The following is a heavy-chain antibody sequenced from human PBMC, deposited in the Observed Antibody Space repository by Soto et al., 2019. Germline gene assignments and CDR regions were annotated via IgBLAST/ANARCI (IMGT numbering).Heavy chain of an antibody. CDR1: GFTFSSYG. Sequence: GGSLRLSCAASGFTFSSYGMHWVRQAPGKGLEWVAVISYDGSNKYYADSVKGRFTISRDNSKNTLYLQMNSLRAEDTAVYYCAKDRYYYDSSGYSDYWGQGTLVTVSS. CDR3: AKDRYYYDSSGYSDY. V-gene: IGHV3-30*18. J-gene: IGHJ4*02. D-gene: IGHD3-22*01. CDR2: ISYDGSNK.